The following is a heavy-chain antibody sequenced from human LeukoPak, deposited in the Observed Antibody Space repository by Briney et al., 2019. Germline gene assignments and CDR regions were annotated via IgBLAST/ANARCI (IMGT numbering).Heavy chain of an antibody. CDR3: ARVLRGYSYGAEFDY. CDR2: IYPSGST. CDR1: GGSISSGSYY. J-gene: IGHJ4*02. Sequence: PSQTLSLTCTVSGGSISSGSYYWSWIRQPAGKGLEWIVRIYPSGSTNYNPSLKSRVTISVDTSKNQFSLKLSSVTAADTAVYYCARVLRGYSYGAEFDYWGQGTLVTVSS. D-gene: IGHD5-18*01. V-gene: IGHV4-61*02.